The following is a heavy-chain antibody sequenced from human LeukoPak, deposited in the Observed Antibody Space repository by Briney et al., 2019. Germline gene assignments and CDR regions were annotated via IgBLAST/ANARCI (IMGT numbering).Heavy chain of an antibody. D-gene: IGHD3-22*01. J-gene: IGHJ3*02. Sequence: SQTLSLTCTVSGGSISSGGYYWSWIRQHPGKGLEWIGYIYYSGSTYYNPSLKSRVTISVDTSKNQFSLKLRSVTAADTAVYYCARGGRITMIVVAPFDIWGQGTMVTVSS. CDR3: ARGGRITMIVVAPFDI. CDR2: IYYSGST. CDR1: GGSISSGGYY. V-gene: IGHV4-31*03.